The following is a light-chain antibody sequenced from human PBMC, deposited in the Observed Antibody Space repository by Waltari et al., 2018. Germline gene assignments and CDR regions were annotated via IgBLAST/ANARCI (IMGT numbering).Light chain of an antibody. V-gene: IGLV2-11*01. J-gene: IGLJ1*01. CDR2: DVS. Sequence: QSALTQPRSVSGSPGPSVTISCPGTSSDVGGYNYVSWYQQHPGKAPKLMIYDVSKRPSGVPDRFSGSKSGNTASLTISGLQAEDEADYYCCSYAGSYVFGTGTKVTVL. CDR3: CSYAGSYV. CDR1: SSDVGGYNY.